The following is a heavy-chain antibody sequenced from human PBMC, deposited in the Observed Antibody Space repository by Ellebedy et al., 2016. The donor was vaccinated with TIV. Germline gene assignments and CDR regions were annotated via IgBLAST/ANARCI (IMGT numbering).Heavy chain of an antibody. V-gene: IGHV4-39*01. CDR2: IYYTGST. CDR3: SRWFGELLYVRWFDP. Sequence: GSLRLSCTVSGDSISRSSYYWGWIRQPPGKGLEWIGSIYYTGSTDYNPSPKSRVAISADTSKNQFSLRLSSVTAADTAVYYCSRWFGELLYVRWFDPWGQGTLVTVSS. J-gene: IGHJ5*02. CDR1: GDSISRSSYY. D-gene: IGHD3-10*01.